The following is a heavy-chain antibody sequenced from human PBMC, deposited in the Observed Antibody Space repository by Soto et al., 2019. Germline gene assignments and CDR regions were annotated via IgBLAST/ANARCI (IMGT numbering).Heavy chain of an antibody. J-gene: IGHJ4*02. CDR2: ISAYNGNT. Sequence: QVQLVQSGAEVKKPGASVKVSCKASGYTFTSYGISWVRQASGHGLEWMGWISAYNGNTNYAQKLQGRVTMTTDTTTSKAYMALRSLRSDDTAVYYCARESNDIDYWGQGTLVTVSS. V-gene: IGHV1-18*01. CDR1: GYTFTSYG. CDR3: ARESNDIDY. D-gene: IGHD1-1*01.